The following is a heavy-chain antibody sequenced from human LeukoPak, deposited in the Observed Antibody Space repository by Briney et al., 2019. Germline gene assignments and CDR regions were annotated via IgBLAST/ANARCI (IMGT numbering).Heavy chain of an antibody. CDR3: ASSLTTVVTPYAFDI. J-gene: IGHJ3*02. V-gene: IGHV1-2*02. Sequence: GASVKVSCKASGYTFTGYYMHWVRQAPGQGLEWMGWINPNSGGTNYAQKFQGRVTMTRDTSISTAYMELRSLRSDDTAVYYCASSLTTVVTPYAFDIWGQGTMVTVSS. CDR1: GYTFTGYY. D-gene: IGHD4-23*01. CDR2: INPNSGGT.